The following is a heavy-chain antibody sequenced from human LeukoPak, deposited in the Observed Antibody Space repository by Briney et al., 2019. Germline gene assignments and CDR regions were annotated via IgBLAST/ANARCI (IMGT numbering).Heavy chain of an antibody. CDR3: ARAYYGSGSYYNYFYYGEDV. J-gene: IGHJ6*02. D-gene: IGHD3-10*01. CDR2: ISYSGST. Sequence: PSETLSLTCTVSGAPISSHYWTWIRQSPGKGLEWIGYISYSGSTNSDPSLRSRVTISLDSSKKQFSLRLTSVTAADTAVYYCARAYYGSGSYYNYFYYGEDVWGQGTTVTVSS. V-gene: IGHV4-59*11. CDR1: GAPISSHY.